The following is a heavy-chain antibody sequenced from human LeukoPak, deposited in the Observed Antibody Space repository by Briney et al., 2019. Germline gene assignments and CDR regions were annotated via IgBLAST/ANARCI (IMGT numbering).Heavy chain of an antibody. CDR1: GDAPNTYA. J-gene: IGHJ4*02. CDR2: VIPVVDTT. V-gene: IGHV1-69*05. D-gene: IGHD6-6*01. CDR3: ARGLGSSSLGFDY. Sequence: SVKVSCKIYGDAPNTYAITWVRQAHGQGLEWMGEVIPVVDTTNYAPNFQGRVTITTDESTSTAYMEVTRLTSEDTAVYYCARGLGSSSLGFDYWGQGTLVTVSS.